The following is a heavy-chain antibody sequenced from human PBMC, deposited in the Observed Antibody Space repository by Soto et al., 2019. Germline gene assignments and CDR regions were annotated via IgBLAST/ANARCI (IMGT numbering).Heavy chain of an antibody. CDR1: GGTFSSYA. CDR3: ANAERDDAFDI. CDR2: IIPILATT. V-gene: IGHV1-69*01. J-gene: IGHJ3*02. Sequence: QVQLVQSGAEVKKPGSSVKVSCKASGGTFSSYAISWVRQAPGQGLEWMGGIIPILATTNYAQKFQGRVTITADESTNTAYMELSILQSEGTAVYYCANAERDDAFDIWGQGTMVTVSS.